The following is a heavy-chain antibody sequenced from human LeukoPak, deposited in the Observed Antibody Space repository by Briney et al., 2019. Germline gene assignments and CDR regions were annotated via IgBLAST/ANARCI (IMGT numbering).Heavy chain of an antibody. Sequence: GGSLRLSCAASGFTFSSYWMSWVRQAPGKGLEWVANIKQDGSEKYYVDSVKGRFTISRDNAKNPLYLQMNSLRAEDTAVYYCARALYYYDSSGPSGYWGQGTLVTVSS. D-gene: IGHD3-22*01. CDR3: ARALYYYDSSGPSGY. CDR1: GFTFSSYW. CDR2: IKQDGSEK. J-gene: IGHJ4*02. V-gene: IGHV3-7*01.